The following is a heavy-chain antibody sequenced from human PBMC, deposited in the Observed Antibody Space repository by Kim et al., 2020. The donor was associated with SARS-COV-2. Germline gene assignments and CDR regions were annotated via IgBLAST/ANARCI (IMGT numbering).Heavy chain of an antibody. V-gene: IGHV3-15*01. D-gene: IGHD2-21*01. J-gene: IGHJ4*02. CDR3: TTESYGVQC. Sequence: GGSLRLSCAASGFTFSNAWMSWVRQAPGKGLEWVGRIKSKAHGGTTDYAAPVKGRVTISRDDSKNTLYLQINSLKTEDTAVYYCTTESYGVQCWGQGALVPV. CDR2: IKSKAHGGTT. CDR1: GFTFSNAW.